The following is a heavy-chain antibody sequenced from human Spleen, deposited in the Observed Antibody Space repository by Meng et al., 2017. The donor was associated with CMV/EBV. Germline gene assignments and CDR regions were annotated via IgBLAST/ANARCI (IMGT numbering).Heavy chain of an antibody. CDR1: GGSIRSNTYY. CDR2: IYYSGNT. D-gene: IGHD1-26*01. J-gene: IGHJ4*02. Sequence: SETLSLTCTVSGGSIRSNTYYWGWIRQPPGKGLEWIGSIYYSGNTYYNPSLKSRVTISVDTSKNQFSLKLTSVTAADTAVYYCARVRVGATNLGDYWGQGTPVTVSS. CDR3: ARVRVGATNLGDY. V-gene: IGHV4-39*07.